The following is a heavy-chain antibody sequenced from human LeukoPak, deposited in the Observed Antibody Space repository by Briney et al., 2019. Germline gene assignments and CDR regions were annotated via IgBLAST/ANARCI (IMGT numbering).Heavy chain of an antibody. J-gene: IGHJ6*03. D-gene: IGHD3-9*01. CDR1: GGSGRNDY. Sequence: SETLSLTCSVSGGSGRNDYWTWVRQAPGKGLEWIGYVHSTDGTNYSPSLNRRITISLDKSKLQFSLRVTSVTAADTAVYYCARGRLVYFHYYYYYLDVWGRGTTVTVSS. V-gene: IGHV4-59*02. CDR2: VHSTDGT. CDR3: ARGRLVYFHYYYYYLDV.